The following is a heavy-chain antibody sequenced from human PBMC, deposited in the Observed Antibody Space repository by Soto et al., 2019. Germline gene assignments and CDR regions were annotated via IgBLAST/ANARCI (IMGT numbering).Heavy chain of an antibody. J-gene: IGHJ4*02. Sequence: SVKVSCKASGGTFSSYAISWVRQAPGQGLEWMGGIIPIFGTANYAQKFQGRVTITADESTSTAYMELSSLRSEDTAVYYCARERDENDYGDYYFDYWGQGPLVTVYS. CDR3: ARERDENDYGDYYFDY. V-gene: IGHV1-69*13. CDR1: GGTFSSYA. CDR2: IIPIFGTA. D-gene: IGHD4-17*01.